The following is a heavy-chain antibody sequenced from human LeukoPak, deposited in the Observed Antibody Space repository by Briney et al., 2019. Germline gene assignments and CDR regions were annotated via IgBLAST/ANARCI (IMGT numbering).Heavy chain of an antibody. V-gene: IGHV3-33*01. Sequence: EGSLRLSCAASGFTFSSYGMHWVRQAPGKGLEWVAVIWYDGSNKYYADSVKGRFTISRDNSKNTLYLQMNSLRAEDTAVYYCARDHYYDSSGYKDWGQGTLVTVSS. J-gene: IGHJ4*02. D-gene: IGHD3-22*01. CDR2: IWYDGSNK. CDR3: ARDHYYDSSGYKD. CDR1: GFTFSSYG.